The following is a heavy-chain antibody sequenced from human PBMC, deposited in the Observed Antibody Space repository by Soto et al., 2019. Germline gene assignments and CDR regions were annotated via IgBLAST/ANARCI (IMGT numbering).Heavy chain of an antibody. V-gene: IGHV3-11*06. CDR3: ARDRGDDFWSGAPDRNKWELLRVDYYYGMDV. Sequence: QVQLVESGGGLVKPGGSLRLSCAASGFTFSDYYMSWIRQAPGKGLEWVSYISSSSSYTNYADSVKGRFTISRDNAKNSLYLQMNSLRAEDTAVYYCARDRGDDFWSGAPDRNKWELLRVDYYYGMDVWGQGTTVTVSS. CDR2: ISSSSSYT. CDR1: GFTFSDYY. D-gene: IGHD3-3*01. J-gene: IGHJ6*02.